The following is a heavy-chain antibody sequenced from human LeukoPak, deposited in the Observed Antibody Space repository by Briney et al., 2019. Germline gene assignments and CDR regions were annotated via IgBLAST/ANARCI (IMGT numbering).Heavy chain of an antibody. J-gene: IGHJ5*02. CDR1: GGSISSYY. CDR3: ARGGYSFSVYNWFDP. CDR2: IYYSGTT. Sequence: SETLSLTCTVSGGSISSYYWSWIRQPPGKGLEWIGYIYYSGTTNYNPSLKSRVTISVDTSKNQFSLKLSSVTAADTAVYYCARGGYSFSVYNWFDPWGQGTLVTVSS. V-gene: IGHV4-59*12. D-gene: IGHD2-15*01.